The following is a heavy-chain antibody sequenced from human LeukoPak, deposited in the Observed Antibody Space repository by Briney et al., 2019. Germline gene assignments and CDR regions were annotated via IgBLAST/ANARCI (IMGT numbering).Heavy chain of an antibody. CDR2: ISGSGGTT. V-gene: IGHV3-23*01. Sequence: GGSLRLSCAASGFPFRSYSMNWVRQAPGKGMEWVSAISGSGGTTYYADSVKGRFTISRDNSKTTLYLQMNSLRAEDTAVYYCAKVVTVEYYFDYWGQGTLVTVSS. J-gene: IGHJ4*02. CDR1: GFPFRSYS. CDR3: AKVVTVEYYFDY. D-gene: IGHD5-18*01.